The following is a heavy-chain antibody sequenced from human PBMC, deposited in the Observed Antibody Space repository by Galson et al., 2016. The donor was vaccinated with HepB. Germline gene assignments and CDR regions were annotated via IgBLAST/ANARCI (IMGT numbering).Heavy chain of an antibody. CDR3: ARGLPSATIDY. CDR1: GYTFTNYA. CDR2: INGGNDKT. V-gene: IGHV1-3*01. D-gene: IGHD2-2*01. J-gene: IGHJ4*02. Sequence: SVKVSCKATGYTFTNYAVHWVRQAPGQRPEWLGWINGGNDKTQYSQNFQGRVTITWDTSANTAYMDLSSLRSEDTAVYYCARGLPSATIDYWGQGTLVTVSS.